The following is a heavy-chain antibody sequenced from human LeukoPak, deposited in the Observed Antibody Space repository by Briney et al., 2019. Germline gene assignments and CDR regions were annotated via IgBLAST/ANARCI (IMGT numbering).Heavy chain of an antibody. D-gene: IGHD5-12*01. J-gene: IGHJ4*02. CDR3: STDKALRV. CDR1: GSAFTGFD. Sequence: ASVKVSCKASGSAFTGFDINWVRQATGQGLEWMGWMNPDSGNTGYAQKFQGRLTMTRDTSISTAYMELSSLTSEDTAVYFCSTDKALRVWGQGTLVTVSS. CDR2: MNPDSGNT. V-gene: IGHV1-8*01.